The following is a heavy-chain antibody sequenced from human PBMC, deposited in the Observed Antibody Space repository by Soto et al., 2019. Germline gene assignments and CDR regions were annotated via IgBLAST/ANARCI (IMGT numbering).Heavy chain of an antibody. CDR1: GGSISSGGYS. D-gene: IGHD5-12*01. CDR2: IYHSGST. CDR3: ARRRGFPYYYGMDV. V-gene: IGHV4-30-2*01. J-gene: IGHJ6*02. Sequence: QLQLQESGSGLVKPSQTLSLTCAVSGGSISSGGYSWSWIRQPPGKGLEWIGYIYHSGSTYYNPSLKSRVTISVDRSKNQFSLKLSSVTAADKAVYYCARRRGFPYYYGMDVWGQGTTVTVSS.